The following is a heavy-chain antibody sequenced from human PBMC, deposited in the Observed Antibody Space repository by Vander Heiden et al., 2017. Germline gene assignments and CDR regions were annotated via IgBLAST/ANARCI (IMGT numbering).Heavy chain of an antibody. CDR3: ARDIHYGSGRCSDY. Sequence: QVQLVESGGGVVQPGRSLRLSCAASGFTFSSYGMHWFRQAPGKGLEWVAVIWYDGSNKYYADSVKGRFTISRDNSKNTLYLQMNSLRAEDTAVYYCARDIHYGSGRCSDYWGQGTLVTVSS. V-gene: IGHV3-33*01. CDR1: GFTFSSYG. D-gene: IGHD3-10*01. CDR2: IWYDGSNK. J-gene: IGHJ4*02.